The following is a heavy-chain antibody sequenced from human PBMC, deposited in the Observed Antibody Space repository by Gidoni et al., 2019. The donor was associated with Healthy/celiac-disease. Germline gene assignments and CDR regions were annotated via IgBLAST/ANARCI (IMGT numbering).Heavy chain of an antibody. J-gene: IGHJ6*03. V-gene: IGHV3-11*01. CDR2: ISSSGSTI. D-gene: IGHD4-4*01. CDR3: ARDPYYSNYVFGRGGYMDV. CDR1: GFTFSDYY. Sequence: QVQLVESGGGLVKPGGSLRLSCAASGFTFSDYYMSWIRQAPGKGLEWVSYISSSGSTIYYADSVKGRFTIARDNAKNSLYLQMNSLRAEDTAVYYCARDPYYSNYVFGRGGYMDVWGKGTTVTVSS.